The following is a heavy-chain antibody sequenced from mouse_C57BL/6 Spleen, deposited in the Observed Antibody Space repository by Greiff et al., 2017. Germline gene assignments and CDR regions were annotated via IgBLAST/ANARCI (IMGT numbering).Heavy chain of an antibody. Sequence: EVKLVESGGGLVKPGGSLKLSCAASGFTFSSYTMSWVRQTPEKRLEWVATISGGGGNTYYPASVKGRFTISRDNAKNTLYLQMSSLRSEDTALYYCARYEGYDEGFAYWGQGTLVTVSA. V-gene: IGHV5-9*01. D-gene: IGHD2-3*01. J-gene: IGHJ3*01. CDR2: ISGGGGNT. CDR3: ARYEGYDEGFAY. CDR1: GFTFSSYT.